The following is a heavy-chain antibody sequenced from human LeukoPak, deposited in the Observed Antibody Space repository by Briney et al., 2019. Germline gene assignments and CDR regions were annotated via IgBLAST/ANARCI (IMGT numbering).Heavy chain of an antibody. CDR1: GGTFSSYA. V-gene: IGHV1-69*06. Sequence: SVKVSCKASGGTFSSYAISWVRQAPGQGLEWMGGIIPIFGTANYAQKFQGRVTMAEDTSTNTAYMELSSLRSEDTAVYYCATGPSGSGIISPGRLDYWGQGTLVTVSS. J-gene: IGHJ4*02. CDR3: ATGPSGSGIISPGRLDY. D-gene: IGHD3-10*01. CDR2: IIPIFGTA.